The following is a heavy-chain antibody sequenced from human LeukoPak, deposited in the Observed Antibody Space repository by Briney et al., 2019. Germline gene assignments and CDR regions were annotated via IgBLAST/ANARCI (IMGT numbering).Heavy chain of an antibody. D-gene: IGHD4-11*01. Sequence: GGSLRLSCAASGFTFSSYGMHWVRQAPATGLEWVAVIWYDGSNKYYADSVKGRFTISRDNSKNTLYLQMNSLRAEDTAVYYCATNDYSGSEYYYYYMDVWGKGTTVTVSS. CDR1: GFTFSSYG. J-gene: IGHJ6*03. V-gene: IGHV3-33*01. CDR2: IWYDGSNK. CDR3: ATNDYSGSEYYYYYMDV.